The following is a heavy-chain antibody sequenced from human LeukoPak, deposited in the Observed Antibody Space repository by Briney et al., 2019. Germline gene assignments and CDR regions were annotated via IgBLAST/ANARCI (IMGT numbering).Heavy chain of an antibody. CDR3: ARTIVVVAYYYYMDV. CDR1: GGSISSGYY. J-gene: IGHJ6*03. CDR2: IYHSGST. Sequence: NPSETLSLTCTVSGGSISSGYYWGWIRQPPGKGLEWIGSIYHSGSTYYNPSLKSRVTISVDTSKNQFSLKLSSVTAADTAVYYCARTIVVVAYYYYMDVWGKGTTVTVSS. V-gene: IGHV4-38-2*02. D-gene: IGHD2-2*01.